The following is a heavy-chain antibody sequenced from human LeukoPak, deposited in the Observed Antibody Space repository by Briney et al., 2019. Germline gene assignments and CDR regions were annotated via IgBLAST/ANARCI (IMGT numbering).Heavy chain of an antibody. J-gene: IGHJ4*02. CDR1: GFTXXXYW. Sequence: RLSCXXXGFTXXXYWMHWVRQAPGKGLVWVSRINSDGSSTSYADSVKGRFTISRDNAKNTLYLQMNSLRAEDTAVYYCAVLAATDRGRFDYWGQGTLVTVSS. V-gene: IGHV3-74*01. CDR2: INSDGSST. D-gene: IGHD3-16*01. CDR3: AVLAATDRGRFDY.